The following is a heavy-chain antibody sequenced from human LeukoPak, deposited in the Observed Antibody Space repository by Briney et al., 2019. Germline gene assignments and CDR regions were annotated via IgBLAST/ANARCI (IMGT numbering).Heavy chain of an antibody. D-gene: IGHD2-2*01. CDR2: LSGSGGST. J-gene: IGHJ3*02. V-gene: IGHV3-23*01. Sequence: GGSLRLSCAASGFTFSNYAMSWVRQPPGKGLEWVSALSGSGGSTYYADSVKGRFTISRDNTKNSGYLQMSSLRAEDTAVYYCARDSDIGIASADMWYDGYDMWGQGTMVTVSS. CDR3: ARDSDIGIASADMWYDGYDM. CDR1: GFTFSNYA.